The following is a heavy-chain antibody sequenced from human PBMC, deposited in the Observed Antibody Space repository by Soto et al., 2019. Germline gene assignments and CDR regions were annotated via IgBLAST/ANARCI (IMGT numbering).Heavy chain of an antibody. CDR1: GFNFGFFG. CDR3: AKDFSCSTTSCYAGMFDY. CDR2: ISGDGINT. J-gene: IGHJ4*02. Sequence: GGSVRLSCAASGFNFGFFGMHWVRQAPGKGLEWVAFISGDGINTQYADSVRGRFTISRDYSRNTMYLQMNSLRAEDTAVYYCAKDFSCSTTSCYAGMFDYWGQGTLVTVSS. V-gene: IGHV3-30*18. D-gene: IGHD2-2*01.